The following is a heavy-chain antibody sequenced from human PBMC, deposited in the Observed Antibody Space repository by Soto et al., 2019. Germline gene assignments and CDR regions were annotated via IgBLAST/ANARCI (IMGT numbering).Heavy chain of an antibody. Sequence: PSETLSLTCAVSGYSISSGYYWGWIRQPPGKGLEWLGTTYYGASSYYNPSLRSRITILLDASTNQLSHKLSSVTAADTAVYFCVRVAGSASWYETDSWGQGILVTVSS. CDR2: TYYGASS. D-gene: IGHD6-13*01. J-gene: IGHJ4*02. CDR1: GYSISSGYY. V-gene: IGHV4-38-2*01. CDR3: VRVAGSASWYETDS.